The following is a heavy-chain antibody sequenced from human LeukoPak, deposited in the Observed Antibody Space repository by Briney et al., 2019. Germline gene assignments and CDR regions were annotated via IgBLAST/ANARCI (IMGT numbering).Heavy chain of an antibody. CDR3: ARGGYSSSWYEGMDV. J-gene: IGHJ6*02. CDR2: INPNSGGT. CDR1: GYTFTGYY. Sequence: ASVKVSCKASGYTFTGYYMHWVRQAPGQGLEWMGWINPNSGGTNYAQKFQGRVTMTRDTSISTAYMELSRLRSDDTAVYYCARGGYSSSWYEGMDVWGQGTTVTVSS. D-gene: IGHD6-13*01. V-gene: IGHV1-2*02.